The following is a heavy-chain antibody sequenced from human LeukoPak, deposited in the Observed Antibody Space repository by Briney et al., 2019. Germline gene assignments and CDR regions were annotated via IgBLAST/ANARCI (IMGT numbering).Heavy chain of an antibody. Sequence: GGSLRLSCAASGFTLDDYGMSWVRQAPGKGLEWVSGINWNGGSTGYADSVKGRFTISRDNAKNSLYLQMNSLRAEDTALYYCARGGRSYYDILTGCHFDYWGQGTLVTVSS. D-gene: IGHD3-9*01. CDR3: ARGGRSYYDILTGCHFDY. J-gene: IGHJ4*02. CDR2: INWNGGST. CDR1: GFTLDDYG. V-gene: IGHV3-20*04.